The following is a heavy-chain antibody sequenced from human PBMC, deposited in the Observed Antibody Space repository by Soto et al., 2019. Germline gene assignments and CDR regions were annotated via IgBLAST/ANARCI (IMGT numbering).Heavy chain of an antibody. CDR2: IYPGDSDT. J-gene: IGHJ3*02. V-gene: IGHV5-51*01. CDR1: GYSFTSYW. D-gene: IGHD3-9*01. Sequence: GESLKISCKGSGYSFTSYWIGWVRQMPGKGLEWMGIIYPGDSDTRYSPSFQGQVTISADKSISTAYLQWSSLKASDTAMYYCARRLRVRYVDWEGAFDIWGQGKMVTVSS. CDR3: ARRLRVRYVDWEGAFDI.